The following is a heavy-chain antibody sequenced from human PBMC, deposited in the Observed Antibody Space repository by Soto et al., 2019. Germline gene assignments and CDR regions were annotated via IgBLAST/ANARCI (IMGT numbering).Heavy chain of an antibody. CDR3: AKWDTAMVSGGG. Sequence: PGGSLRLSCAASGFTFSSYGMHWVRQAPGKGLEWVAVISYDGSNKYYADSVKGRFTISRDNSKNTLYLQMNSLRAEDTAVYYCAKWDTAMVSGGGWGQGTLVTVSS. D-gene: IGHD5-18*01. CDR1: GFTFSSYG. J-gene: IGHJ4*02. V-gene: IGHV3-30*18. CDR2: ISYDGSNK.